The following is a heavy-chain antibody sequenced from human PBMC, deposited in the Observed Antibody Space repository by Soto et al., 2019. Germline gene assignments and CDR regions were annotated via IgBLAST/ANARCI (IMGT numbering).Heavy chain of an antibody. CDR3: ARAPSRDYVHS. CDR1: GGSISSGDYY. D-gene: IGHD4-17*01. Sequence: QVQLQESGPGLVKPSQTLSLTCTVSGGSISSGDYYWNWIRQPPGKGLEWIGYIHYSGRAYYNPSLRSRVTLSADTSTNQFPLTLSPVTAADTPMYYCARAPSRDYVHSWGQGTLVTVSS. CDR2: IHYSGRA. V-gene: IGHV4-30-4*01. J-gene: IGHJ4*02.